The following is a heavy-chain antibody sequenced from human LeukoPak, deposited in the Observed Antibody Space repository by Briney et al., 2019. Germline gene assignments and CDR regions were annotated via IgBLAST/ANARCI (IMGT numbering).Heavy chain of an antibody. D-gene: IGHD6-6*01. J-gene: IGHJ4*02. CDR3: GRKSAARKTSEFDY. Sequence: ASVKVSCKASGYTFTDYYMNWVRQAPGQGLEWMGWIHPNSGGTNYAQKFQGRDTMTRDTSISTAYMELSRLTFDDTAVYYCGRKSAARKTSEFDYWGQGTLVTVSS. CDR2: IHPNSGGT. CDR1: GYTFTDYY. V-gene: IGHV1-2*02.